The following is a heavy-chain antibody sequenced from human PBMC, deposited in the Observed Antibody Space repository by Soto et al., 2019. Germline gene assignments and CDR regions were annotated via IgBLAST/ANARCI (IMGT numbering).Heavy chain of an antibody. V-gene: IGHV3-30-3*01. Sequence: QVQLVESGGGVVQPGRSLRLSCAASGFTFSSYAMHWVRQAPGKGLEWVTVISYDGSNKYYADCVKGRFTISRDHSKNTLYLHMNSLRAEDTAVYYCARDPLWGTAMVLWYFDLWGRGTLVTVSS. CDR3: ARDPLWGTAMVLWYFDL. D-gene: IGHD5-18*01. CDR1: GFTFSSYA. J-gene: IGHJ2*01. CDR2: ISYDGSNK.